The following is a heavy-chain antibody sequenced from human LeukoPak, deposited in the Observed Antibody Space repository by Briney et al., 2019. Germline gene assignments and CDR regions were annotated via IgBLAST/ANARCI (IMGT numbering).Heavy chain of an antibody. CDR1: GGSISSSSYY. CDR2: IYYSGST. CDR3: ARASSSYYWFDP. V-gene: IGHV4-39*07. J-gene: IGHJ5*02. Sequence: PSETLSLTCTVSGGSISSSSYYWGWIRQPPGKGLEWIGSIYYSGSTYYNPSLKSRVTISVDRSKNQFSLKLSSVTAADTAVYYCARASSSYYWFDPWGQGTLVIVSS. D-gene: IGHD6-13*01.